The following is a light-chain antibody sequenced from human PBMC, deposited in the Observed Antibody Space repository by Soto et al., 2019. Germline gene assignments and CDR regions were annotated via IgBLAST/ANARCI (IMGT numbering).Light chain of an antibody. CDR2: EVS. J-gene: IGLJ1*01. CDR1: SSDVGSYNL. CDR3: CSHAGSSTFYV. V-gene: IGLV2-23*02. Sequence: QSALTQPASVSGSPGQSITISCTGTSSDVGSYNLFSWDQQYPDKATKLMIYEVSKRPSGVANRFSGSKSGNTASLTISGLRAEDEAVYYCCSHAGSSTFYVFGSGTKVTVL.